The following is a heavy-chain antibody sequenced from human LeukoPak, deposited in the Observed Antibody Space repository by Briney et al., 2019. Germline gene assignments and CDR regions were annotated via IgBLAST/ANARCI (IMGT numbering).Heavy chain of an antibody. J-gene: IGHJ4*02. CDR1: GFTFSSYA. V-gene: IGHV3-23*01. CDR2: ISGSGGST. D-gene: IGHD3-10*01. Sequence: GGSLRLSCAASGFTFSSYAMSWVRQAPGKGLEWVSGISGSGGSTYYADSVKGRFTISRDNSKNRLYLQMNSLRAEDTAVYYCAKRPRGNYLDPFDYRGQGTLVTVSS. CDR3: AKRPRGNYLDPFDY.